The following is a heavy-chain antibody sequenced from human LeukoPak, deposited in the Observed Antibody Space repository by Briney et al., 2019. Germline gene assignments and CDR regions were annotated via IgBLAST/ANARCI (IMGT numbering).Heavy chain of an antibody. CDR1: GGSISSYY. Sequence: QSSETLSLTCTVSGGSISSYYWSWIRQPPRKGQEWIGYIYYSGSTNYNPSLTSRVTISVDTSKNQFSLTLSSVTAADTAVYYCASLTGNSDAFDIWGQGTMVTVSS. J-gene: IGHJ3*02. CDR3: ASLTGNSDAFDI. CDR2: IYYSGST. D-gene: IGHD4-23*01. V-gene: IGHV4-59*13.